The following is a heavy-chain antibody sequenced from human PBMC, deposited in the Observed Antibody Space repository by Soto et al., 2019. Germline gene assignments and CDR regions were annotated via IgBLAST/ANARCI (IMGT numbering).Heavy chain of an antibody. D-gene: IGHD3-9*01. CDR1: GYSFTSYW. V-gene: IGHV5-51*03. J-gene: IGHJ4*02. Sequence: EVQLVQSGAEVKKPGESLKISCKGSGYSFTSYWIAWVRQMPGKGLEWMGIIYPDDSATRYSPSFPGQVTLSADKSVYAAYRQWSSLKASDTSMYYCAGLLTQIDFWGQGTLVTVSS. CDR3: AGLLTQIDF. CDR2: IYPDDSAT.